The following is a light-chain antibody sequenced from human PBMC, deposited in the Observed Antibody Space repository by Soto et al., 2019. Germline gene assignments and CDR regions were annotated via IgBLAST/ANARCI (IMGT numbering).Light chain of an antibody. V-gene: IGKV1-39*01. Sequence: DIQMTQSPSSLSAYVGDRVTITCRASQSISSYLNWYQQKPGKAPKLLIFAASSLRSGVPSRFSGSGFGTDFTLTISSLQPEDFATYYCQQSYDTPYTFGQGTKLEIK. CDR2: AAS. J-gene: IGKJ2*01. CDR1: QSISSY. CDR3: QQSYDTPYT.